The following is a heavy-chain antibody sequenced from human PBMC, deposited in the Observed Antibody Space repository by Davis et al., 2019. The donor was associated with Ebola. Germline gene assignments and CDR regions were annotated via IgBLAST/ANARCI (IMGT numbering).Heavy chain of an antibody. CDR1: GFTFSSYS. CDR3: ARVSAVAGVY. D-gene: IGHD6-19*01. J-gene: IGHJ4*02. Sequence: GESLKISCAASGFTFSSYSMNWVRQAPGKGLEWVSYISSSSSTIYYADSVKGRFTISRDNAKNSLYLQMNSLRAEDTAVYYCARVSAVAGVYWGQGTLVTVSS. V-gene: IGHV3-48*01. CDR2: ISSSSSTI.